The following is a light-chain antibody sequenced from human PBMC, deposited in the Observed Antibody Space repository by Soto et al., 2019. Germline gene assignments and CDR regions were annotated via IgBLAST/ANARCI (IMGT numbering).Light chain of an antibody. J-gene: IGLJ2*01. Sequence: QSVLTQPASVSGSPGQSITISCTGISNDVGTYNLVSWYQHHPGKAPKLIIYEASKRLSGVPNRFSGSKSGNTASLTISGLHAEDEADYSCCSYGSSVVFGGGTKLTVL. V-gene: IGLV2-23*01. CDR1: SNDVGTYNL. CDR2: EAS. CDR3: CSYGSSVV.